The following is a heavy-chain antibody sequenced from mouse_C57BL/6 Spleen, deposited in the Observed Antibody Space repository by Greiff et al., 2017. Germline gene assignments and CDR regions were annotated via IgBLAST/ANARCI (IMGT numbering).Heavy chain of an antibody. CDR3: ARIHYEDYYAMDY. J-gene: IGHJ4*01. D-gene: IGHD1-1*01. CDR1: GYSFTGYY. CDR2: INPSTGGT. Sequence: EVQLQQSGPELVKTGASVKIYCKASGYSFTGYYMNWVKQSPEKRLEWIGEINPSTGGTTYNQKFKAKATLTVDKSSSTAYMQLKSLTSEDSAVYYCARIHYEDYYAMDYWGQGTSVTVSS. V-gene: IGHV1-42*01.